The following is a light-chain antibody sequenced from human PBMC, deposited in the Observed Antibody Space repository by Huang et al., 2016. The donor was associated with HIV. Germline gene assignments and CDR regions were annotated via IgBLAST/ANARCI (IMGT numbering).Light chain of an antibody. CDR2: AAS. Sequence: EIQMTQSPSSLSASVGDRVTITCRASQGIANYLAWYQQKPGKVPKLLIYAASTFQSGVPSRFSGSGSGTDFTLTISSLQPEDVATYYCQKYHSAPFTFGPGTKVDIK. CDR1: QGIANY. CDR3: QKYHSAPFT. V-gene: IGKV1-27*01. J-gene: IGKJ3*01.